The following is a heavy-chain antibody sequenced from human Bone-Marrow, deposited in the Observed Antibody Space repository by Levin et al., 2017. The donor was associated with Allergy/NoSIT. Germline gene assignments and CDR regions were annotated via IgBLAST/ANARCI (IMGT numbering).Heavy chain of an antibody. D-gene: IGHD1-26*01. Sequence: HPGGSLRLSCEASGFTFRDHAMHWVRQAPGKGLEWVAVIAFDGKNQHYADSVKGRFTLSRDNSENTLYLQMDSLKAEDPAVYFCASESRGNYFDSWGQGTLVIVSS. V-gene: IGHV3-30*04. CDR3: ASESRGNYFDS. J-gene: IGHJ4*02. CDR1: GFTFRDHA. CDR2: IAFDGKNQ.